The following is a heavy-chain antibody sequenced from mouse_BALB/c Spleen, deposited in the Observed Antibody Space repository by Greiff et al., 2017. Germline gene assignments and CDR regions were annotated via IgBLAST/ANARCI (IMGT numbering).Heavy chain of an antibody. J-gene: IGHJ1*01. CDR1: GFTFSSYA. D-gene: IGHD2-1*01. CDR3: ARFYGNYWYFDV. CDR2: ISSGGSYT. Sequence: EVQLVESGGGLVKPGGSLKLSCAASGFTFSSYAMSWVRQSPEKRLEWVAEISSGGSYTYYPDTVTGRFTISRDNAKNTLYLEMSSLRSEDTAMYYCARFYGNYWYFDVWGAGTTVTVSS. V-gene: IGHV5-9-4*01.